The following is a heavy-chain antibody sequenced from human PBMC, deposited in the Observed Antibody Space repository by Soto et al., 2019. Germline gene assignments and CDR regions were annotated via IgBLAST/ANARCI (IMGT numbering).Heavy chain of an antibody. Sequence: GASVKVSCKASGYTFTSYAMHWVRQAPGQRLEWMGWINPNSGGTNYAQKFQGWVTMTRDTSISTAYMELSRLRSDDTAVYYCARDWSTTGRDYYGMDFCGQGTTVTVSS. J-gene: IGHJ6*02. CDR3: ARDWSTTGRDYYGMDF. D-gene: IGHD1-1*01. CDR2: INPNSGGT. CDR1: GYTFTSYA. V-gene: IGHV1-2*04.